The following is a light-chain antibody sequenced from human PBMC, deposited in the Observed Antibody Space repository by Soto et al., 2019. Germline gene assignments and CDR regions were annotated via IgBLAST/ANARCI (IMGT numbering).Light chain of an antibody. V-gene: IGKV4-1*01. CDR2: WAS. Sequence: DIVMTQSPDSLAVSLGERATINCKSSQSVLYSPDNRNFLAWYQQKAGQAPKLIIYWASSRESGVPDRISGSGSGTEFTLTISSLQAEDVAVYYCQQYYSLPYTFGQGTKLEIK. CDR1: QSVLYSPDNRNF. CDR3: QQYYSLPYT. J-gene: IGKJ2*01.